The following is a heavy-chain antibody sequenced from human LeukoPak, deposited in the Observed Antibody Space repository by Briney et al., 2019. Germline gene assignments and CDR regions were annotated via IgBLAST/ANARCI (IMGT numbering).Heavy chain of an antibody. J-gene: IGHJ6*03. V-gene: IGHV1-2*02. D-gene: IGHD3-10*01. CDR1: GYTFTGYY. Sequence: GASVKVSCKASGYTFTGYYMHWVRQAPGQGLEWMGWINPNGGGTNYAQKFQGRVTMTRDTSISTAYMELSRLRSDDTAVYYCAATMVRGVIISRYYYYYMDVWGKGTTVTVSS. CDR2: INPNGGGT. CDR3: AATMVRGVIISRYYYYYMDV.